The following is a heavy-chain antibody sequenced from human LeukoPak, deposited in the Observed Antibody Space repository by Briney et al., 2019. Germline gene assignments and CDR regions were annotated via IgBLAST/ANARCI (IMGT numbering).Heavy chain of an antibody. D-gene: IGHD2-2*02. CDR1: GYTFTGYY. CDR3: ARDIVVVPAAIRGSNYYYYMDV. CDR2: INPNSGGT. J-gene: IGHJ6*03. Sequence: ASVKVSCKASGYTFTGYYMHWVRQAPGQGLEWMGWINPNSGGTNYAQKFQGRVTMTRDTSISTAYMELSRLRSDDTAVYYCARDIVVVPAAIRGSNYYYYMDVWGKGTTVTVSS. V-gene: IGHV1-2*02.